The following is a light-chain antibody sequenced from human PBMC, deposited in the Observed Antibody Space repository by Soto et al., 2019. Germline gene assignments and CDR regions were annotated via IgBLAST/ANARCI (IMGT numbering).Light chain of an antibody. CDR2: GAS. Sequence: EIVLTQSPGTLSLSPGERATLYCRTSQSVINNYLAWYQQKPGQAPRLLIYGASSRATGVPDRFSGSGSGTDFTLSISRLEPEDFAVYYCKQYSNLWTFGQGTKGDIK. V-gene: IGKV3-20*01. CDR1: QSVINNY. J-gene: IGKJ1*01. CDR3: KQYSNLWT.